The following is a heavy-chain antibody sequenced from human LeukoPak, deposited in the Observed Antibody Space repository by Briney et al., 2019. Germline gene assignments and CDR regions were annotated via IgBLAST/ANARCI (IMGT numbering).Heavy chain of an antibody. J-gene: IGHJ4*02. Sequence: SETLSLTCTVSGGSISSYYWSRIRQPPGKGLEWIGYIYYSGSTNYNPSLKSRVTISVDTSKNQFSLKLSSVTAADTAVYYCARGDSSGYYSPAYYFDYWGQGTLVTVSS. CDR3: ARGDSSGYYSPAYYFDY. CDR2: IYYSGST. V-gene: IGHV4-59*01. D-gene: IGHD3-22*01. CDR1: GGSISSYY.